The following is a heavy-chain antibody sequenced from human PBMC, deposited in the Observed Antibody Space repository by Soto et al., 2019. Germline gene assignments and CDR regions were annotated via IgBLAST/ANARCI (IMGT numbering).Heavy chain of an antibody. CDR1: GFSLSTSGMC. CDR2: IDWDDDK. J-gene: IGHJ5*02. V-gene: IGHV2-70*11. Sequence: ASGPTLVNPTQTLTLTCTFSGFSLSTSGMCVSWIRQPPGKALEWLARIDWDDDKYYSTSLKTRLTISKDTSKNQVVLTMTNMDPVDTATYYCARICLGPKYDFWSGTNWFDPRGQGTLVTVSS. D-gene: IGHD3-3*01. CDR3: ARICLGPKYDFWSGTNWFDP.